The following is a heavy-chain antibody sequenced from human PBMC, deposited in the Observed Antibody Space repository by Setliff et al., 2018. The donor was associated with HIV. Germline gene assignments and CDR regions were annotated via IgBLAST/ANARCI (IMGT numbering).Heavy chain of an antibody. J-gene: IGHJ5*02. D-gene: IGHD2-15*01. Sequence: ASVKVSCKASGYTFTSDYIHWVRQAPGQGLEWMGVIHPSGGSTSYAQSFQDRVTMTRDTSTSTGYIELSSLRSEDTAVYYCARVRYCSGGSCYGGEYWFDPWGQGTLVTVSS. V-gene: IGHV1-46*01. CDR1: GYTFTSDY. CDR3: ARVRYCSGGSCYGGEYWFDP. CDR2: IHPSGGST.